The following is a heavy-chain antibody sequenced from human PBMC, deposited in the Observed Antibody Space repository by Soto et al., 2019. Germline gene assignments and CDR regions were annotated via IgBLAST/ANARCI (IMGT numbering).Heavy chain of an antibody. J-gene: IGHJ4*02. CDR3: TKGAERTVQRFLDWVCGH. CDR1: GGSISSGNW. V-gene: IGHV4-4*02. CDR2: IYHSGST. D-gene: IGHD3-9*01. Sequence: SETLSLTCAVSGGSISSGNWWSWVRQPPGKGLEWIGEIYHSGSTNYSPSFQGLVTISVDKSISTAYLQWNSLQASDTATYYCTKGAERTVQRFLDWVCGHWGQGTPVTVSS.